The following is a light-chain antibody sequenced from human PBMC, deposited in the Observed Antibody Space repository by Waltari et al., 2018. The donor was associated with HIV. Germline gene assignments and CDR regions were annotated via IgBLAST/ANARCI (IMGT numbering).Light chain of an antibody. CDR3: AAWDDSLSGVV. Sequence: QSVMTQPPSASGTPGQSVTISCSGSSSNIGNNPVNWYQQLPGTAPKLLIYTNSQRPSGVPARFSGSRSGTSASLAISGLQSEDEADYYCAAWDDSLSGVVFGGGTKLTVL. V-gene: IGLV1-44*01. CDR2: TNS. CDR1: SSNIGNNP. J-gene: IGLJ2*01.